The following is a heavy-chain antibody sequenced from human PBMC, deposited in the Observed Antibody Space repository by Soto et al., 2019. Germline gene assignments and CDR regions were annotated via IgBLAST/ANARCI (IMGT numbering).Heavy chain of an antibody. J-gene: IGHJ6*02. CDR3: ARDGYGDPYYYYAMDV. D-gene: IGHD4-17*01. CDR2: ISSSGSTI. CDR1: GFTFSLYE. V-gene: IGHV3-48*03. Sequence: GGSLRLSCAASGFTFSLYEMSWVRQATRKGLEWISYISSSGSTIYYADSVKGRFTISRDNAKNSLFLQMNSLRAEDTAVYYCARDGYGDPYYYYAMDVWGQGTTVTVSS.